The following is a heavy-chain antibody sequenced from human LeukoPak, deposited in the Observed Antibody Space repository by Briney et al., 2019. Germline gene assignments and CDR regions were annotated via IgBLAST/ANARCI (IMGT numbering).Heavy chain of an antibody. V-gene: IGHV1-2*02. CDR3: ARDPSLLRFLEWLPNYYMDV. CDR1: GYTFTGYY. Sequence: ASVKVSCKASGYTFTGYYMHWVRQAPGQGLEWMGWINPNSGGTNYAQKFQGRVTMTRDTSISTAYMELSRLRSDDTAVYYCARDPSLLRFLEWLPNYYMDVWGKGTTVTVSS. J-gene: IGHJ6*03. CDR2: INPNSGGT. D-gene: IGHD3-3*01.